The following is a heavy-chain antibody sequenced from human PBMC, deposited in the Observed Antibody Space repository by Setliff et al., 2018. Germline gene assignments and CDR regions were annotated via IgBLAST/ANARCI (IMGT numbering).Heavy chain of an antibody. CDR1: GGSISSGSYY. J-gene: IGHJ6*03. CDR2: IYYIGST. V-gene: IGHV4-39*01. CDR3: ARHVGSRGRGYNYYYYYMDV. D-gene: IGHD3-10*01. Sequence: SETLSLTCTVSGGSISSGSYYWTWIRQHPGKGLEWIGYIYYIGSTYYNPSLKSRVTMSVDTSRNQFSLKLSSVTAADTAVYYCARHVGSRGRGYNYYYYYMDVWGKGTTVTVSS.